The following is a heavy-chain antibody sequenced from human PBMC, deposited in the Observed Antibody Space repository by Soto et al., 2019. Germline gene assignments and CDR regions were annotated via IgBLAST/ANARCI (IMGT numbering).Heavy chain of an antibody. Sequence: QVQLVESGGGVVQPGRSLRLSCAASGFTFSNYGMHWVRQAPGKGLEWVALISYNVKNKYYADSVKGRFTISRDNSMKTVYLQIESLGVEDTAVDYCAKDRRRLWCFDFWGQGTMVTVSA. D-gene: IGHD2-8*02. V-gene: IGHV3-33*03. CDR1: GFTFSNYG. CDR2: ISYNVKNK. CDR3: AKDRRRLWCFDF. J-gene: IGHJ4*02.